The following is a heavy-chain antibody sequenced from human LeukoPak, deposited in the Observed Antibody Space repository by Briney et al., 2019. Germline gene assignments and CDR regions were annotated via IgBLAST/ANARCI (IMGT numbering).Heavy chain of an antibody. V-gene: IGHV3-23*01. CDR2: ISGSGGST. CDR3: ARAQAFEWEPNV. CDR1: GFTFSSYA. Sequence: GGSLRLSCAASGFTFSSYAMSWVRQAPGKGLEWVSAISGSGGSTYYADSVKGRFTISRDNSKNTLYLQMNSLRAEDTAVYYCARAQAFEWEPNVWGQGTLVTVSS. J-gene: IGHJ4*02. D-gene: IGHD1-26*01.